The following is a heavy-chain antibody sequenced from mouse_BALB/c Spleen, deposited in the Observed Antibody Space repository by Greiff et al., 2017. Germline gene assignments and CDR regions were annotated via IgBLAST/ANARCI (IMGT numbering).Heavy chain of an antibody. Sequence: HLVESGPELVKPGASVKVSCKASGYSFTDYNMYWVKQSHGKSLEWIGYIDPYNGGTSYNQKFKGKATLTVDKSSSTAFMHLNSLTSEDSAVYYCAKAIGGHITWAMDYWGQGTSVTVSS. CDR2: IDPYNGGT. V-gene: IGHV1S135*01. CDR1: GYSFTDYN. J-gene: IGHJ4*01. D-gene: IGHD1-1*01. CDR3: AKAIGGHITWAMDY.